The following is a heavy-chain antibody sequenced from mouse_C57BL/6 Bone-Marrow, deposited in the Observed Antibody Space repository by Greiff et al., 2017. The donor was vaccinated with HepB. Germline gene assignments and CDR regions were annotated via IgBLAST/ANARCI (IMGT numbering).Heavy chain of an antibody. CDR3: ARKTTVVAHYYAMDY. J-gene: IGHJ4*01. CDR2: IHPNSGST. D-gene: IGHD1-1*01. CDR1: GYTFTSYW. V-gene: IGHV1-64*01. Sequence: QVQLKQPGAELVKPGASVKLSCKASGYTFTSYWMHWVKQRPGQGLEWIGMIHPNSGSTNYNEKFKSKATLTVDKSSSTAYMQLSSLTSEDSAVYYCARKTTVVAHYYAMDYWGQGTSVTVSS.